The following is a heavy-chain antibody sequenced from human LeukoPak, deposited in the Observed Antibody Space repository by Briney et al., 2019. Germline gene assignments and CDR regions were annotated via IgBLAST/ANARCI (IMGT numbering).Heavy chain of an antibody. J-gene: IGHJ4*02. CDR1: GFTFSSYT. CDR2: ISSSSSTI. CDR3: ARSLYSSRYIRPFDY. Sequence: GGSLRLSCAASGFTFSSYTMNWVRQAPGKGLEWVSYISSSSSTIYYADSVKGRFTISRDNAKSSLYLQMNSLRDEDTAVYYCARSLYSSRYIRPFDYWGQGTLVTVSS. D-gene: IGHD6-13*01. V-gene: IGHV3-48*02.